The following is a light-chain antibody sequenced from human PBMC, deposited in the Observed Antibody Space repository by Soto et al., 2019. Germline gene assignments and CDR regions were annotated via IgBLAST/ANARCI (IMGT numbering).Light chain of an antibody. V-gene: IGKV1-33*01. CDR1: RDIGYS. Sequence: DIQMTQSPSSLSASVGDRVTITCQASRDIGYSLNWYQQKPGRAPKLLIYDASNLETGVPSRFSGSGSGTEFTLTISSLQPEDLATYYCLQRNSYPLTFGQGTKVDIK. CDR2: DAS. J-gene: IGKJ1*01. CDR3: LQRNSYPLT.